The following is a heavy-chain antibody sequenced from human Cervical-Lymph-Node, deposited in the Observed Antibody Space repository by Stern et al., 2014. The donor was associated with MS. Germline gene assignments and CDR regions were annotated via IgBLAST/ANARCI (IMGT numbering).Heavy chain of an antibody. Sequence: QVQLQESGPGLVKPSGTLSLTCDVSGGSISSSNWWTWVRQSPEKGLEWLGAVYHTQSTNYNPSLTSRITLSIDKSKNQVSLRLSSVTAADTAVYYCARGTQSPNYHNFFDSWGQGTLVTVSS. CDR3: ARGTQSPNYHNFFDS. V-gene: IGHV4-4*02. J-gene: IGHJ4*02. D-gene: IGHD5-24*01. CDR1: GGSISSSNW. CDR2: VYHTQST.